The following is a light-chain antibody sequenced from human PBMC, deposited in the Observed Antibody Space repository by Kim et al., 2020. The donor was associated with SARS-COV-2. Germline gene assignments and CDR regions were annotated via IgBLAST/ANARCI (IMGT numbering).Light chain of an antibody. J-gene: IGKJ4*01. V-gene: IGKV3-15*01. CDR2: GTF. CDR1: QSVRSSN. Sequence: EIVLTQSPGTLSLSPGERATLSCRASQSVRSSNLAWYQQKPGQAPRLLIYGTFTRATDIPARFSGSGSGTEFILTISSLQSEDFAVYYCQQYYDWPLTFGGRTKVDSK. CDR3: QQYYDWPLT.